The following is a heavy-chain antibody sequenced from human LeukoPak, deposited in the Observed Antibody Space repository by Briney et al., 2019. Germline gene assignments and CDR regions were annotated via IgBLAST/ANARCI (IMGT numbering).Heavy chain of an antibody. CDR2: IYYSGTT. J-gene: IGHJ4*02. V-gene: IGHV4-59*08. Sequence: SETLSLTCTVSGGPISSYYWSWIRQPPGKGLEWIGYIYYSGTTNYNPSLKSRVTISVDTSKNQFSLKLSSVTAAETAVYYGARLVLVPRSYYFDYWGQGTLVTVSS. CDR1: GGPISSYY. D-gene: IGHD6-13*01. CDR3: ARLVLVPRSYYFDY.